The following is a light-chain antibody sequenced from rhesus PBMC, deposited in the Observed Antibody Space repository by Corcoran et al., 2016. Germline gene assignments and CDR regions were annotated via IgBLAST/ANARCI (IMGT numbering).Light chain of an antibody. CDR1: QGITND. J-gene: IGKJ1*01. V-gene: IGKV1-25*01. Sequence: DIQMTQSPSSLSASVGDRVTITCRASQGITNDLAWYHQKPGESPKLLSFEASSLQSGIPSRFSGSGYGTDFKLTISSLQSEDFATYYCQHYYSNPRTFGQGTKVEIK. CDR3: QHYYSNPRT. CDR2: EAS.